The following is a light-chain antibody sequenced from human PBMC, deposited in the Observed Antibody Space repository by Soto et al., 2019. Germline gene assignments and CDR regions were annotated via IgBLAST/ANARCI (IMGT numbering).Light chain of an antibody. CDR2: DVS. Sequence: QAASVSGSPGQSITISCTGTSSDVGGYNYVSWYQQHPGKAPKLMIYDVSNRPSGVSNRFSGSKSGNTASLTISGLQAEDEADYYCSSYTSSSTLFGGGTKLTVL. CDR1: SSDVGGYNY. J-gene: IGLJ2*01. CDR3: SSYTSSSTL. V-gene: IGLV2-14*01.